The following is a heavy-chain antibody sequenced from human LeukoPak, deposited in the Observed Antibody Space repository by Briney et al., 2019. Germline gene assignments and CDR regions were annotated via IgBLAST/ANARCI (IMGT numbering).Heavy chain of an antibody. CDR2: ISGSGGST. D-gene: IGHD3-3*01. V-gene: IGHV3-23*01. CDR3: AKRADDFWSGHTVDY. CDR1: GFTFSSYA. Sequence: GGSLRLSCAASGFTFSSYAMSWVRQAPGKGLEWVSAISGSGGSTYYADSVKGRFTISRDNSKNTLYLQMDSLRAEDTAVYYCAKRADDFWSGHTVDYWGQGTLVTVSS. J-gene: IGHJ4*02.